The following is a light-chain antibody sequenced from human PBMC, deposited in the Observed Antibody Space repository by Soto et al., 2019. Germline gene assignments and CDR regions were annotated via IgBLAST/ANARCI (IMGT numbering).Light chain of an antibody. CDR1: SNDVGGYNH. CDR3: ASYAGGNILL. J-gene: IGLJ2*01. Sequence: QSSLTQPPSASGSPGQSVTISCTGTSNDVGGYNHVSWYQQHAGKAPKLLISEVSKRPSGVPDRFSGSKSGNTASLTVSGLQAEDDASYFCASYAGGNILLFGGGTKVTVL. CDR2: EVS. V-gene: IGLV2-8*01.